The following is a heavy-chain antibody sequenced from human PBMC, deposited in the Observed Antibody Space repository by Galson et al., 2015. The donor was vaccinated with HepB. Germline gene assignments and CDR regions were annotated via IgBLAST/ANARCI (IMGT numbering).Heavy chain of an antibody. Sequence: SLRLSCAASGFTFSSYAMSWVRQAPGKGLEWVSAISGSGGSTYYADSVKGRFTISRDNSKNTLYLQMNSLRAEDTAVYYCAKGQHRKSSGYWYSFDYWGPGALVTVSS. D-gene: IGHD3-22*01. CDR1: GFTFSSYA. J-gene: IGHJ4*02. CDR2: ISGSGGST. V-gene: IGHV3-23*01. CDR3: AKGQHRKSSGYWYSFDY.